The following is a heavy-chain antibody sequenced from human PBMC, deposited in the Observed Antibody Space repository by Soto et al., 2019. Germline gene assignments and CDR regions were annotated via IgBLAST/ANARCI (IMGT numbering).Heavy chain of an antibody. CDR1: GFTLSGRS. CDR2: IDNAGTDS. J-gene: IGHJ6*04. D-gene: IGHD3-10*01. V-gene: IGHV3-74*01. Sequence: EVQLVESGGGLVQPGGSLRLSCAASGFTLSGRSMHWVRQAPGKGLVWVSGIDNAGTDSTYEYTVKGRFTRSRDNAKNILYLQINSLRVEDTAVYYCARGWFGPDVWGKGTTVTVSS. CDR3: ARGWFGPDV.